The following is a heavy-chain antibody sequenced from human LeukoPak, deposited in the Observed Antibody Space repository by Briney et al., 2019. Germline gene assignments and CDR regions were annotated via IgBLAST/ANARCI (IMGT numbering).Heavy chain of an antibody. CDR2: ISYDGSNK. D-gene: IGHD6-13*01. CDR3: ARDRNKYSSSPEWGDIDY. J-gene: IGHJ4*02. Sequence: PGGCLRLSCAASGFTFSSYAMHWVRQAPGKGLEWVAVISYDGSNKYYADSVKGRFTISRDNSKNTLYLQMNGLRAEDTAVYYCARDRNKYSSSPEWGDIDYWGQGTLVTVSS. V-gene: IGHV3-30-3*01. CDR1: GFTFSSYA.